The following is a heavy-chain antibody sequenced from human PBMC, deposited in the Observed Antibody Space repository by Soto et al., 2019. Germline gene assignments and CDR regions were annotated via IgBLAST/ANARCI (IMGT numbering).Heavy chain of an antibody. CDR1: GFIFSGYA. CDR3: AKENVLFAMDL. Sequence: QVQLVESGGGVVQPGRSLRLACAASGFIFSGYAMHWVRRAPGKGLDWVAVISYDGSTEYYAESVRGRFTISRDNSKNTLYLQMNSLGAEDTAVYYCAKENVLFAMDLWGQGSTVTVSS. V-gene: IGHV3-30-3*01. CDR2: ISYDGSTE. J-gene: IGHJ6*02. D-gene: IGHD3-3*01.